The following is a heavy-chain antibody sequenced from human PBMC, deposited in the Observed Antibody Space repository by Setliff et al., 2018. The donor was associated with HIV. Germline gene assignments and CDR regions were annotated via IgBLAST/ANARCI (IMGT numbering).Heavy chain of an antibody. D-gene: IGHD3-22*01. V-gene: IGHV1-69-2*01. CDR1: KYTFTDYY. CDR3: ARDYYYDSSGYRYFDY. Sequence: ASVKVSCKASKYTFTDYYMHWVQQAPGKGLEWMGRVDPEDDKTIYAEKFQGRVTMTTATSSDTAYLYLSSLRSEDTAVYYCARDYYYDSSGYRYFDYWGQGTLVTVSS. J-gene: IGHJ4*02. CDR2: VDPEDDKT.